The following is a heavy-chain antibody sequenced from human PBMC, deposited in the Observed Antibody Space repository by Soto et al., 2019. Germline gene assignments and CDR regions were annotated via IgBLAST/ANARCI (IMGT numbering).Heavy chain of an antibody. Sequence: EVQLVESGGGLVQPGGSLRLSCGASGFTFSSHWMHWVRQAPGKGLMWVSRINTDGRATSYADSVKGRFTISRDNAKNTLYLQMNSLRVEDTALYFCAREVYINYDYDGFDLWGQGTMVTVSP. D-gene: IGHD4-4*01. CDR1: GFTFSSHW. J-gene: IGHJ3*01. V-gene: IGHV3-74*01. CDR2: INTDGRAT. CDR3: AREVYINYDYDGFDL.